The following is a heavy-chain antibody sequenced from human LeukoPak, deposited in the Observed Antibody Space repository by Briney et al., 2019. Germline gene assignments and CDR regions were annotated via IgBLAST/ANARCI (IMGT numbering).Heavy chain of an antibody. CDR2: IDSSSTI. V-gene: IGHV3-69-1*01. Sequence: PGGSLRLSCAASGFDFSGAYMNWVRRAPGRGLEWLSYIDSSSTIYYADSVKGRFTISRDNAKNSLYLQMNSLRAEDTAVFYCARGGARSSSYYYYGMDVWGLGTTVTVSS. J-gene: IGHJ6*02. D-gene: IGHD6-13*01. CDR1: GFDFSGAY. CDR3: ARGGARSSSYYYYGMDV.